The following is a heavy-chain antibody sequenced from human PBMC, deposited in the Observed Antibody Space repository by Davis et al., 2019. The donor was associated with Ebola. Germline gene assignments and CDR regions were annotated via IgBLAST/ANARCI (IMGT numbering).Heavy chain of an antibody. V-gene: IGHV5-51*01. D-gene: IGHD2-2*01. Sequence: GESLKISRKGSGYSFTTYWIGWVRQMPGKGLEWMGIIYPGDSDTRYSPSFQGQVTISADRSISTAYLQWSSLKASDTAMYFCARRYCTGTSCYVDYWGQGTLVTVSS. CDR3: ARRYCTGTSCYVDY. J-gene: IGHJ4*02. CDR1: GYSFTTYW. CDR2: IYPGDSDT.